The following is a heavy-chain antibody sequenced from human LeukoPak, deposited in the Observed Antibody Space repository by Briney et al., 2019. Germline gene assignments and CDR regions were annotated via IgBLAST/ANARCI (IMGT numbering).Heavy chain of an antibody. J-gene: IGHJ3*02. CDR2: ITSSSSYI. V-gene: IGHV3-21*01. CDR3: AKGPGTSGAFDI. D-gene: IGHD3-10*01. Sequence: PGGSLRLSCAASGFTFSSYTMNWVRQAPGKGLEWVSSITSSSSYIYYADSVKGRFTISRDNAKNSLSLQMNSLRAEDTAVYYCAKGPGTSGAFDIWGQGTMVTVSS. CDR1: GFTFSSYT.